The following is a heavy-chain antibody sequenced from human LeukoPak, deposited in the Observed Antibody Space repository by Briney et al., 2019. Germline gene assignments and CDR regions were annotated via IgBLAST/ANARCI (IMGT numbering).Heavy chain of an antibody. CDR3: ARPALAATRLSIPHHFDY. D-gene: IGHD2-15*01. J-gene: IGHJ4*02. CDR2: ISYDGSNK. V-gene: IGHV3-30-3*01. CDR1: GFTFSSYA. Sequence: GGSLRLSCAASGFTFSSYAMHWVRQAPGKGLEWVAVISYDGSNKYYADSVKGRFTISRDNSKNTLYLQMNSLRAEDTAVYYCARPALAATRLSIPHHFDYWGQGTLVTVSS.